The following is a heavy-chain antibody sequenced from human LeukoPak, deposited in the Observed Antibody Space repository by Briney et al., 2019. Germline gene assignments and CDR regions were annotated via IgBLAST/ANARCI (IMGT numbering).Heavy chain of an antibody. V-gene: IGHV3-23*01. CDR1: GFTFSSYA. CDR3: AKDLDLYYYDSSGYERAFDI. CDR2: ISGSGGST. J-gene: IGHJ3*02. Sequence: GGSLRLSCAASGFTFSSYAMSWVRQAPGKGLEWVSAISGSGGSTYYADSVKGRFTISRDNSKNTLYLQINSLRAEDTAVYYCAKDLDLYYYDSSGYERAFDIWGQGTMVTVSS. D-gene: IGHD3-22*01.